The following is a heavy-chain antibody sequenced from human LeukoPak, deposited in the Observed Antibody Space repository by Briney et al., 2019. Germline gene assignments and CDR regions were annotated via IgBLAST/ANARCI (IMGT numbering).Heavy chain of an antibody. CDR3: ARDFILRRNRGNFDY. D-gene: IGHD3-10*01. Sequence: GGSLRLSCAASGFTFSSYEMNWVRQAPGKGLEWVSYISSSGSTIHYADSVKGRFTISRDNAKNSLYLQMNSLRAEDTAVYYCARDFILRRNRGNFDYWGQGTLVTVSS. CDR1: GFTFSSYE. V-gene: IGHV3-48*03. CDR2: ISSSGSTI. J-gene: IGHJ4*02.